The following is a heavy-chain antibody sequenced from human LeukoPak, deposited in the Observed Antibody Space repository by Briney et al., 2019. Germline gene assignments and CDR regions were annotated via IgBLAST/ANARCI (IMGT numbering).Heavy chain of an antibody. CDR1: GYTFTSYD. CDR3: ARGKSSSWYSRAYYFDY. CDR2: MNPNSGNT. Sequence: GASVKVSCKASGYTFTSYDINWVRQATGQGLEWMGWMNPNSGNTGYAQKFQGRVTMTRNTSISTAYMELSSLRSEDTAVYYCARGKSSSWYSRAYYFDYWGQGTLVTVSS. D-gene: IGHD6-13*01. V-gene: IGHV1-8*01. J-gene: IGHJ4*02.